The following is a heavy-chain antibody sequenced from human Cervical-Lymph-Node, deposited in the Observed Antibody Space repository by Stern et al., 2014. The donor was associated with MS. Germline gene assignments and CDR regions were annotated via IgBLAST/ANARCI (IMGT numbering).Heavy chain of an antibody. CDR2: ILYSGST. CDR1: GGSISPYY. V-gene: IGHV4-59*01. CDR3: ARSFRGGMDV. D-gene: IGHD5-12*01. J-gene: IGHJ6*02. Sequence: VHLVESGAGLVKPPENLSLTCSVSGGSISPYYWSWIRQPPGKGLEWIGNILYSGSTDYNPSLRSRVTISVDTSKKQFSLNLRSVTAADTAVYYCARSFRGGMDVWGQGTTVTVSS.